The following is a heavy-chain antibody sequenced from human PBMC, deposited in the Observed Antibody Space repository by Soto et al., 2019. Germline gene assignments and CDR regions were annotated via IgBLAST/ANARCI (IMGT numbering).Heavy chain of an antibody. CDR2: IYYSGST. Sequence: QVQLQESGPGLVKPSQTLSLTCTVSGGSISSCGYYWSWIRQHPGKGLEWIGYIYYSGSTYYNPSLKRRVTLQVNTSKIHFTLKLSYVTAADKAVYYGAVYLGVAAAGHSYYDSGMHVYGQGTTVTVSS. D-gene: IGHD6-13*01. CDR1: GGSISSCGYY. V-gene: IGHV4-31*03. J-gene: IGHJ6*02. CDR3: AVYLGVAAAGHSYYDSGMHV.